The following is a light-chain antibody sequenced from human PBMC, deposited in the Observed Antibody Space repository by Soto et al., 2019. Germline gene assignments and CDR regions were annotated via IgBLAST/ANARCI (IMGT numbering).Light chain of an antibody. CDR1: SSDVGGYNY. CDR3: SSYTSSSTLSLYV. J-gene: IGLJ1*01. Sequence: QSVLTQPASVYGSPGQLITISCTGTSSDVGGYNYVSWYQQHPGKAPKLMIYDVSNRPSGVSNRFSGSKSGNTASLTISGLQAEDEADYYCSSYTSSSTLSLYVFGTGTKVTVL. V-gene: IGLV2-14*01. CDR2: DVS.